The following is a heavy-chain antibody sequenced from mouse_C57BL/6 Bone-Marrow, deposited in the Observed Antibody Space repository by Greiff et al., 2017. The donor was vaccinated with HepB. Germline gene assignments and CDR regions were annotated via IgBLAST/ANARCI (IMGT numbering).Heavy chain of an antibody. J-gene: IGHJ2*01. CDR1: GFNINDYY. V-gene: IGHV14-1*01. D-gene: IGHD5-1*01. CDR3: TYPDFDY. Sequence: VQLQQSGAELVRPGASVKLSCTASGFNINDYYMHWVKQRPEQGLEWIGRIDPEDGDTEYAPKFQGKATMTADNPSNTASLQLSSLTSEDPAVYYSTYPDFDYWGQGTTLTVSA. CDR2: IDPEDGDT.